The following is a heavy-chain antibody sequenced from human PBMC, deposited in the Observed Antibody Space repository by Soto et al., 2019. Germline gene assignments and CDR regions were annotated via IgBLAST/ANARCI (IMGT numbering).Heavy chain of an antibody. CDR1: GFTFSSYE. J-gene: IGHJ4*02. V-gene: IGHV3-48*03. CDR2: ISSSGSTI. CDR3: ARVGIAVAGSFDY. D-gene: IGHD6-19*01. Sequence: GGSLRLSCAASGFTFSSYEMNWVRQAPGKGLEWVSYISSSGSTIYYADSVKGRLTISRDNAKNSLYLQMNSLRAEDTAVYYCARVGIAVAGSFDYWGQGTLVTSPQ.